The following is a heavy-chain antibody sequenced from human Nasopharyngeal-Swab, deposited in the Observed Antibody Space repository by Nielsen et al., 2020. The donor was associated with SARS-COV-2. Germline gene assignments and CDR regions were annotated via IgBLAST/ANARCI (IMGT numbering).Heavy chain of an antibody. D-gene: IGHD2-2*01. CDR3: ARGPGGSTRVES. CDR2: IYSGGST. V-gene: IGHV3-53*01. CDR1: GFTLSNYG. J-gene: IGHJ4*02. Sequence: GGSLRLSCAASGFTLSNYGMHWVRQAPGKGLEWVSVIYSGGSTNYADSVKGRFTISRDSSNNTLYLQMNSLRAEDTAVYYCARGPGGSTRVESWGQGTLVTVSS.